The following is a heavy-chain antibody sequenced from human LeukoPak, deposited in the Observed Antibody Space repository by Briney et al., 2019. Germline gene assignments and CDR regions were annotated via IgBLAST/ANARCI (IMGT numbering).Heavy chain of an antibody. Sequence: AGGSLRLSCAASGFAFSSYSMTWVRQAPGKGLVWVSRINSDGSSTTYAVSVKGRFTISRDNAKNTLYLHMNGLRADDTAVYYCVYGGNSTSFDIWGQGTMVTVSS. CDR3: VYGGNSTSFDI. D-gene: IGHD4-23*01. CDR2: INSDGSST. V-gene: IGHV3-74*01. J-gene: IGHJ3*02. CDR1: GFAFSSYS.